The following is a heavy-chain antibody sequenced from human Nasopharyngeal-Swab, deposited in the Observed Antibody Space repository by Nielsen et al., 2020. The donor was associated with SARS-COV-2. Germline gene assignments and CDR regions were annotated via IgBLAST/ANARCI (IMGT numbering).Heavy chain of an antibody. Sequence: SVNVSCKASVYTFTGYYMHWVRQAPGQRLEWMGRINPNSGGTNYAQKFQGKVTMTRDTSISTAYMELSRLRSDDTAVYYCARPRRGYSYGYFDYWGQGTLVTVSS. J-gene: IGHJ4*02. CDR2: INPNSGGT. CDR3: ARPRRGYSYGYFDY. D-gene: IGHD5-18*01. V-gene: IGHV1-2*06. CDR1: VYTFTGYY.